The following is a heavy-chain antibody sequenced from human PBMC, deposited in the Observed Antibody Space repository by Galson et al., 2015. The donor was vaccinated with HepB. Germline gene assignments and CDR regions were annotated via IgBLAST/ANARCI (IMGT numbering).Heavy chain of an antibody. CDR2: INPSGGST. Sequence: SVKVSCKASGYTFTFYYMHWVRQAPGQGLEWMGIINPSGGSTNYAQKFQGRVTMTRDTSTSTGYMELSSLRSDDTAVYYCARGPVRCTAAAATPFEYWGRGTLVTVSS. CDR1: GYTFTFYY. D-gene: IGHD6-13*01. V-gene: IGHV1-46*01. CDR3: ARGPVRCTAAAATPFEY. J-gene: IGHJ4*02.